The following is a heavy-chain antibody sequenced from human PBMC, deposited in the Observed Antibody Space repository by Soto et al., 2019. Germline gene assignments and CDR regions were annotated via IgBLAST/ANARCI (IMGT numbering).Heavy chain of an antibody. Sequence: EVQLVESGGGLVEPGGSLRLSCAASGFTFSDHYMDWVRQAPGKGLEWIGRVRNKANSYTTECAASVRGRFTVSRDDSKNSLYLQMNSLKTEDTAMYYCVRNLASGGTYYFDYWGQGTLVTVSS. CDR3: VRNLASGGTYYFDY. V-gene: IGHV3-72*01. CDR1: GFTFSDHY. D-gene: IGHD2-15*01. CDR2: VRNKANSYTT. J-gene: IGHJ4*02.